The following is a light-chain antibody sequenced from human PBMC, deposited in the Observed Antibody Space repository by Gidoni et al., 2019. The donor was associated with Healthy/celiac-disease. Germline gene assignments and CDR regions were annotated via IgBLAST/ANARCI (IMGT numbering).Light chain of an antibody. CDR1: SSDVGVYNY. CDR3: CSYAGSYTWV. V-gene: IGLV2-11*01. J-gene: IGLJ3*02. CDR2: DGS. Sequence: ALPQPRPVPGSPGRAVTISCTGTSSDVGVYNYVSWYHQHPGKAPKLMISDGSKRPSGVPDRFSGSKSGNTASLTISGLQAEDEADYYCCSYAGSYTWVFGGGTKLTVL.